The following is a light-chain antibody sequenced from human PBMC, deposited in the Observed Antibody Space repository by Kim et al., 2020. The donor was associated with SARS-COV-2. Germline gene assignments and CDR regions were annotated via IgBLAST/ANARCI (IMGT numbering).Light chain of an antibody. J-gene: IGLJ2*01. CDR2: VGTGGIVG. CDR3: GADHGSGSNFVYV. CDR1: SGYSNYK. Sequence: QPVLTQPPSASASLGASVTLTCTLSSGYSNYKVDWYQQRPGKGPRFVMRVGTGGIVGSKGDGIPHRFSVLGSGLNRYLTIKNIQEEDESDYHCGADHGSGSNFVYVFGGGTQLTVL. V-gene: IGLV9-49*01.